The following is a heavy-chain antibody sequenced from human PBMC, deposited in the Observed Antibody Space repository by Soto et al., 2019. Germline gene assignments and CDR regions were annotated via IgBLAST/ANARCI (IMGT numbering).Heavy chain of an antibody. CDR1: GFTFSSYA. Sequence: GGSPRLSCAASGFTFSSYAMGWVRQAPGKGLEWVSGISGRGGNSYFADSVKGRFTISRDNSKNTLYLQMNSLRAEDTAVYYCAKGIRQVATMVEFDSWGQGTLVTVSS. D-gene: IGHD3-10*01. V-gene: IGHV3-23*01. CDR2: ISGRGGNS. J-gene: IGHJ4*02. CDR3: AKGIRQVATMVEFDS.